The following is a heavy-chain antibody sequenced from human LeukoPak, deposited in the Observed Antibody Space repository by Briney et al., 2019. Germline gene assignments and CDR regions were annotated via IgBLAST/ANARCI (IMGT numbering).Heavy chain of an antibody. V-gene: IGHV4-4*07. CDR3: ARSRDGYNGRLDY. CDR1: GGSISSYY. Sequence: NPSETLSLTCTVSGGSISSYYWSWIRQPAGKGLEWIGRIYSGGSTNYNPSLKSRVTISVDTSKNQFSLKLSSVTAADTAVYYCARSRDGYNGRLDYWGQGTLVTVSS. J-gene: IGHJ4*02. D-gene: IGHD5-24*01. CDR2: IYSGGST.